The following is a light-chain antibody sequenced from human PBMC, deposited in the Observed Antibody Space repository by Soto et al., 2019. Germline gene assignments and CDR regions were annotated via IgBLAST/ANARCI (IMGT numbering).Light chain of an antibody. V-gene: IGLV2-23*01. CDR2: EGS. Sequence: QSALTHPASVSGCPGQSITISCTGTSSDVGSYDLVSWYQQHPGKAPKLMIYEGSKRPSGVSNRFSGSKSGNTASLTISGLQAEDEADYYCCSYAGDSTLVFGGGTKLTVL. J-gene: IGLJ2*01. CDR1: SSDVGSYDL. CDR3: CSYAGDSTLV.